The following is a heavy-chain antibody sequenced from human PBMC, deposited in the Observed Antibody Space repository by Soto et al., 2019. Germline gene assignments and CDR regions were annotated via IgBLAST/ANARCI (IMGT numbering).Heavy chain of an antibody. D-gene: IGHD4-17*01. CDR3: ARDCHYDDYVPYDF. CDR2: TYYRSKWKY. CDR1: GDSVSSNSAA. J-gene: IGHJ4*02. Sequence: SQNLSLTCAISGDSVSSNSAAWNWIRQSPSGGLEWLGRTYYRSKWKYDYAVSVKSRITISPDTSKNQFSLQLNSVTPEDTAVYYCARDCHYDDYVPYDFWGQGSLVTVSS. V-gene: IGHV6-1*01.